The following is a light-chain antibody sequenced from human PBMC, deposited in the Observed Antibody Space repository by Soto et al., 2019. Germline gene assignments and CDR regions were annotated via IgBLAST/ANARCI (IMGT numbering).Light chain of an antibody. V-gene: IGLV3-21*04. CDR1: NIGSKS. Sequence: SYELTQPPSVSVAPGKTARITCGGNNIGSKSVHWYQQKPGQAPVLVIYYDSDRPSGIPERFSGSNSGNTATLTISRVEAGDEADYYYQVWDSSSDHVVFGGGTKLTV. J-gene: IGLJ2*01. CDR3: QVWDSSSDHVV. CDR2: YDS.